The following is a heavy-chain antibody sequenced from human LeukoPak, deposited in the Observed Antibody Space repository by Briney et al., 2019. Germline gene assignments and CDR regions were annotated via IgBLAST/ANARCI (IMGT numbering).Heavy chain of an antibody. J-gene: IGHJ4*02. D-gene: IGHD1-26*01. Sequence: SETLSLTCTVSGGSISSYYWSWIRQPPGKGLEWIGYIYYSGSTNYNPSLESRVTISVDTSKNQFSLKLSSVTAADTAVYYCARRPLGATTEASDNYFDYWGQGTLVTVSS. CDR1: GGSISSYY. V-gene: IGHV4-59*01. CDR2: IYYSGST. CDR3: ARRPLGATTEASDNYFDY.